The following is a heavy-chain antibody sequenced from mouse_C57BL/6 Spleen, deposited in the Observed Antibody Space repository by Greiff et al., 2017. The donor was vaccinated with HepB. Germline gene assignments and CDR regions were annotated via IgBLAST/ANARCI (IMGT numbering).Heavy chain of an antibody. V-gene: IGHV5-6*01. CDR3: ARPYYYGSSSYYFDY. J-gene: IGHJ2*01. CDR2: ISSGGSYT. CDR1: GFTFSSYG. D-gene: IGHD1-1*01. Sequence: EVNVVESGGDLVKPGGSLKLSCAASGFTFSSYGMSWVRQTPDKRLEWVATISSGGSYTYYPDSVKGRFTISRDNAKNTLYLQMSSLKSEDTAMYYCARPYYYGSSSYYFDYWGQGTTLTVSS.